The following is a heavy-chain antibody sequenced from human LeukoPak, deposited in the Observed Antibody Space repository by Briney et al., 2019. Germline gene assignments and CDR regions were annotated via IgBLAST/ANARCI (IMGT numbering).Heavy chain of an antibody. Sequence: SETLSLTCTVSGDSISSYYWSWIRQPPGKGLEWIGYIYYSGTTNYNPSLKSRVTISLDASQNQFSLKLSSVTAADTAVYHCARQGYSSGFYYFDYWGQGTLVTVSS. D-gene: IGHD6-19*01. CDR2: IYYSGTT. CDR1: GDSISSYY. V-gene: IGHV4-59*01. J-gene: IGHJ4*02. CDR3: ARQGYSSGFYYFDY.